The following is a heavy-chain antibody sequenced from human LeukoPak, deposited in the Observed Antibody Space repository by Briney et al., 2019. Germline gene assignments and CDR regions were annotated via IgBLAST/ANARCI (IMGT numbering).Heavy chain of an antibody. CDR1: GGSFSGYY. CDR2: INHSGST. Sequence: SETLSLTCAVYGGSFSGYYWSWIRQPPGKGLEWIGEINHSGSTNYNPSLKSRVTISVDTSKNQFSLKLSSVTAADTAVYYCARQRRGFDYWGQGTLVTVSS. J-gene: IGHJ4*02. V-gene: IGHV4-34*01. CDR3: ARQRRGFDY.